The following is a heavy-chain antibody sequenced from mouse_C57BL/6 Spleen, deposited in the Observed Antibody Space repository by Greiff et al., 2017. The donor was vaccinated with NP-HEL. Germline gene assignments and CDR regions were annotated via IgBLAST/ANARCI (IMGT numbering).Heavy chain of an antibody. CDR1: GYAFSSYW. D-gene: IGHD3-1*01. Sequence: VQLQRSGAELVKPGASVKISCKASGYAFSSYWMNWVKQRPGKGLEWIGQIYPGDGDTNYNGKFKGKATLTADKSSSTAYMQLSSLTSEDSAVYFCARSRSSSYAMDYWGQGTSVTVSS. V-gene: IGHV1-80*01. CDR3: ARSRSSSYAMDY. CDR2: IYPGDGDT. J-gene: IGHJ4*01.